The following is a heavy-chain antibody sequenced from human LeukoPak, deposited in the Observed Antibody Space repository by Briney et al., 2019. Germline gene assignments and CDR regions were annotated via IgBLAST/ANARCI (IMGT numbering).Heavy chain of an antibody. Sequence: SETLSLTCTVSGGSISSYYWSWIRQPPGKGLEWIGYIYHSGSTYYNPSLKSRVTISVDRSKNQFSLKLSSVTAADTAVYYCASRVGATQGEDYWGQGTLVTVSS. CDR2: IYHSGST. CDR1: GGSISSYY. D-gene: IGHD1-26*01. J-gene: IGHJ4*02. CDR3: ASRVGATQGEDY. V-gene: IGHV4-59*12.